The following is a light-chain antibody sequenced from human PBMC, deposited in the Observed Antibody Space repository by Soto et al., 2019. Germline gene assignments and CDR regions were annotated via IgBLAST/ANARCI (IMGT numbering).Light chain of an antibody. J-gene: IGKJ2*01. CDR1: QSVSSY. Sequence: EIVLTQSPATLSLSPGERATLSCRASQSVSSYLAWYQQKPGQAPRLLIYDASNRATGIPARFSGSGSGTDFTLTISSLEPEDFAVYYCQQYNNWPPGYTFGQGTMLEIK. V-gene: IGKV3-11*01. CDR2: DAS. CDR3: QQYNNWPPGYT.